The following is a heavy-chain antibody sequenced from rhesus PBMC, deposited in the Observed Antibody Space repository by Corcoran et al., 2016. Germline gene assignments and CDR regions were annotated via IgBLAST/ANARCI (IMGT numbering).Heavy chain of an antibody. D-gene: IGHD2-27*01. CDR2: ISGSSGST. V-gene: IGHV4-65*01. J-gene: IGHJ1*01. CDR3: ARSGYCSGIYCYAYFEF. Sequence: QVQLQESGPGLVKPSETLSLTCAVYGGSVSSSNWWSWIRQPPGKGQEWIGYISGSSGSTYYNPSLKSRVTISTDTSQNQFSLKLSSVTAADTAVYYCARSGYCSGIYCYAYFEFWGQGALVTVSS. CDR1: GGSVSSSNW.